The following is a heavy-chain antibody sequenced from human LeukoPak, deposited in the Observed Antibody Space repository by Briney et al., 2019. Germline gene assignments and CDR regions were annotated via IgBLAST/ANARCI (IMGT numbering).Heavy chain of an antibody. CDR2: ISYIGRT. V-gene: IGHV4-59*11. D-gene: IGHD6-13*01. CDR3: ARDLAAGSDTWFDP. Sequence: SETLSLTCAVSDDSFSSHYWTWIRQPPGKGLEWIGYISYIGRTNYNPSLKSRVTISIDTSKNQFSLKLSSVTAADTAVYYCARDLAAGSDTWFDPWGQGTLVTVSS. CDR1: DDSFSSHY. J-gene: IGHJ5*02.